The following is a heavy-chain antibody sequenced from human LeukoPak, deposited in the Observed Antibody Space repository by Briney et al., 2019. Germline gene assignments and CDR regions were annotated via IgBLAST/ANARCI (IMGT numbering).Heavy chain of an antibody. CDR1: GFTFSNYA. Sequence: GGSLRLSCAASGFTFSNYAMSWVRQAPGKGLEWVAGITDSGDSTSFSDSVKGRFTISRHNSKNTLYLQMSSLRVEDTAIYYCAKDLGGSGSYYWSAFDIWGQGTMVTVSS. CDR2: ITDSGDST. V-gene: IGHV3-23*01. D-gene: IGHD3-10*01. CDR3: AKDLGGSGSYYWSAFDI. J-gene: IGHJ3*02.